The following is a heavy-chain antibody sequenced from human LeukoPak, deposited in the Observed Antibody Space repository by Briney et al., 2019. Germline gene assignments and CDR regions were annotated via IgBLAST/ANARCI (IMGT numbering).Heavy chain of an antibody. Sequence: GGSLRLSCAASGFTFSSYGVPWVRQAPGKGLEWVAVISYDGSNKNYADSVKGRFTISRDNSKNTVYLQMNSLRAEDTAVYYCAKSAYSWFYFDYWGQGTLVTVSS. CDR1: GFTFSSYG. V-gene: IGHV3-30*18. D-gene: IGHD2-21*01. J-gene: IGHJ4*02. CDR3: AKSAYSWFYFDY. CDR2: ISYDGSNK.